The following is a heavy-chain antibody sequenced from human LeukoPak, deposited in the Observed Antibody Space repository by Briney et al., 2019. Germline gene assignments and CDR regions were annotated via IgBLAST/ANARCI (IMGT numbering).Heavy chain of an antibody. V-gene: IGHV1-46*01. Sequence: ASVKVSCKASGYTFTSYYMHWVRQAPGQGLEWMGIINPSGGSTSYAQKFQGRVTMTRDTSTSTVYMELSSLRSEDTAVYYCARMYYDFWSGYYPYFDYWGQGTLVTVSS. CDR3: ARMYYDFWSGYYPYFDY. D-gene: IGHD3-3*01. J-gene: IGHJ4*02. CDR1: GYTFTSYY. CDR2: INPSGGST.